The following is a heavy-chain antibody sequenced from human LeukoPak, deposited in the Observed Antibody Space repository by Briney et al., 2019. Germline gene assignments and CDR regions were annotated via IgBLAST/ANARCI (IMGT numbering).Heavy chain of an antibody. V-gene: IGHV5-51*01. Sequence: GESLKISCKGSGYSFTSYWIGWVRQMPGKGLEWMGIIYPGDSDTRYSPSFQGQVTISADKSISTAYLQWSSLKASDTAMYYCARSGGDDSSGYVAYNWFDPWGQGTLVTVSS. CDR2: IYPGDSDT. D-gene: IGHD3-22*01. CDR1: GYSFTSYW. CDR3: ARSGGDDSSGYVAYNWFDP. J-gene: IGHJ5*02.